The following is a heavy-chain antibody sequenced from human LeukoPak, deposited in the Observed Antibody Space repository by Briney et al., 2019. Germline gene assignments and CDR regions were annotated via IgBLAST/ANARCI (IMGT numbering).Heavy chain of an antibody. Sequence: SETLSLTCTVSGYSISSGYYWGWIRQPPGKGLEWIGSIYHSGSTYYNPSLKSRVTISVGTSKNQFSLKLSSVTAADTAVYYCARTGDIVVVPAAEDWGQGTLVTVSS. D-gene: IGHD2-2*01. J-gene: IGHJ4*02. V-gene: IGHV4-38-2*02. CDR2: IYHSGST. CDR3: ARTGDIVVVPAAED. CDR1: GYSISSGYY.